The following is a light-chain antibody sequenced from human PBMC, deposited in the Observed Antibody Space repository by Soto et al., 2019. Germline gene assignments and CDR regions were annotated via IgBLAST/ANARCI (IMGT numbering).Light chain of an antibody. Sequence: QSALTQPASVSGSPGQSITISCTGTSSDVGGYNYVSWYQQHPGKAPKLMIYEVSNRPSGVSNRFSGSKSGNTASLTISRVEAGDEGDYYCQVWDSSSDHSYVFGTGTKVTVL. CDR1: SSDVGGYNY. V-gene: IGLV2-14*01. CDR2: EVS. CDR3: QVWDSSSDHSYV. J-gene: IGLJ1*01.